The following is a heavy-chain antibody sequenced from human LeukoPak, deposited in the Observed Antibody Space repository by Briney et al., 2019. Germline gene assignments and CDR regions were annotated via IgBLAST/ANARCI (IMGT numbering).Heavy chain of an antibody. CDR3: ARGGGNYEGLIDY. CDR2: ISAYNGYT. D-gene: IGHD1-26*01. CDR1: GYTFTNFP. V-gene: IGHV1-18*01. Sequence: ASVKVSCKASGYTFTNFPIGWVRQAPGQGLEWMGWISAYNGYTKNAPSLQGRVTMNTDTSTSKAYMQLRSLRSDDTAMYYCARGGGNYEGLIDYWGQGTLVTVSS. J-gene: IGHJ4*02.